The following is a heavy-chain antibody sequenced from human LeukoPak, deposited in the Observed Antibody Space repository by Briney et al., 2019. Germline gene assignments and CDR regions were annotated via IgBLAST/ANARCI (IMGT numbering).Heavy chain of an antibody. D-gene: IGHD2-2*03. CDR3: ARVGLKDYNYYMDV. V-gene: IGHV1-69*05. Sequence: SVKVSCKASGGTFSSYAISWVRQAPGQGPEWMGRIFPIFGTANYAQKFQGRVTITTDESTSTAYMELSSLRSEDTAVYYCARVGLKDYNYYMDVWGKGTTVTVSS. CDR1: GGTFSSYA. J-gene: IGHJ6*03. CDR2: IFPIFGTA.